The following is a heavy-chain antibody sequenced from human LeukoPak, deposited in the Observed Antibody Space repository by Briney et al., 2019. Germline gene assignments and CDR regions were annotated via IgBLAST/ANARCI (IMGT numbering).Heavy chain of an antibody. D-gene: IGHD3-22*01. CDR2: IYYSGST. V-gene: IGHV4-30-4*01. CDR3: ARDQRQYYYDSSGHGAFDI. CDR1: GGSISSYY. J-gene: IGHJ3*02. Sequence: PSETLSLTCTVSGGSISSYYWSWIRQPPGKGLEWIGYIYYSGSTYYNPSLKSRVTISVDTSKNQFSLKLSSVTAADTAVYYCARDQRQYYYDSSGHGAFDIWGQGTMVTVSS.